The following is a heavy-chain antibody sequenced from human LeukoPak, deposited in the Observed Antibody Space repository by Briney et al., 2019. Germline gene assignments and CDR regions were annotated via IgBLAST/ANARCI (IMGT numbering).Heavy chain of an antibody. J-gene: IGHJ4*02. Sequence: PGGSLRLSCGASGFIFSDYWMSWVRQAPGKGLGWVAQIKEDGSEKYYIDSVKGRFIISRDNAKTLLYLQMDSLRPQDTAVYYCARDKPAYYGSGSHFDYWGQGTLVIVSS. V-gene: IGHV3-7*01. CDR3: ARDKPAYYGSGSHFDY. CDR2: IKEDGSEK. CDR1: GFIFSDYW. D-gene: IGHD3-10*01.